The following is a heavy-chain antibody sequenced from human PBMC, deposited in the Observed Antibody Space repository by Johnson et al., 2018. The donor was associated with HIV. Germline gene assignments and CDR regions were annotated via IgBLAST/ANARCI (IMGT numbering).Heavy chain of an antibody. CDR1: GFNLDDYG. CDR3: AKDRVDTAMVVNAFDI. V-gene: IGHV3-20*04. CDR2: IHGNGGRT. D-gene: IGHD5-18*01. Sequence: VQLVESGGGVVQPGRSLRLSCVAAGFNLDDYGMSWVRQAPGKGLEWVCGIHGNGGRTVYADSGKGRFSISRDNAKKSLYLQMNSLRAEDTAMYYCAKDRVDTAMVVNAFDIWGQGTMVTVSS. J-gene: IGHJ3*02.